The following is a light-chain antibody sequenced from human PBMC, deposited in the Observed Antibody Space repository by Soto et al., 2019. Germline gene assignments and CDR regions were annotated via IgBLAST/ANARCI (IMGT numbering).Light chain of an antibody. CDR3: QQSDSFPWT. CDR2: ATS. CDR1: QTITSY. V-gene: IGKV1-39*01. J-gene: IGKJ1*01. Sequence: SQMAQYPSSLSASVVDRVTITCRASQTITSYLTWYQQKPGRAPKLLIYATSSLQGGVPSRFSGSGSGTDFSLSISSLQPEDFATYYCQQSDSFPWTFGQGTKVDIK.